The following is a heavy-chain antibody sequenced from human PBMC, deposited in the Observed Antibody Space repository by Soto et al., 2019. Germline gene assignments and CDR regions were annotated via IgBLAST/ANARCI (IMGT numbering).Heavy chain of an antibody. CDR2: FNPANGNT. V-gene: IGHV1-3*01. CDR1: GFTFSDTL. Sequence: QVQLVQSGAELKKPGASVNISCQASGFTFSDTLINWVRQDPGQRVEWMGWFNPANGNTRYSESFQGRVTISSLSSASTAYVALSDRTSEDTAVYYCARDIGCVGPRAYGAFDVWGQGTMITVSS. J-gene: IGHJ3*01. CDR3: ARDIGCVGPRAYGAFDV. D-gene: IGHD2-8*01.